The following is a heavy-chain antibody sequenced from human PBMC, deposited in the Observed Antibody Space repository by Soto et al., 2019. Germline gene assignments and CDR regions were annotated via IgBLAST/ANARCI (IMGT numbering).Heavy chain of an antibody. J-gene: IGHJ6*02. D-gene: IGHD2-2*01. V-gene: IGHV1-18*04. CDR2: ISAYNGNT. Sequence: ASVKVSCKASGYTFTSYGISWVRQAPGQGLEWMGWISAYNGNTNYAQKLRGRVTMTTDTSTSTAYMELRSLRFDDTAVYYCARVGCSSTSCPNYYYGMDVWGQGTTVTVSS. CDR3: ARVGCSSTSCPNYYYGMDV. CDR1: GYTFTSYG.